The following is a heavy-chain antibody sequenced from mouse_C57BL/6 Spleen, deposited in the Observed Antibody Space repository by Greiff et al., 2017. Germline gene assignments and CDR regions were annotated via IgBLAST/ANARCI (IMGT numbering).Heavy chain of an antibody. J-gene: IGHJ3*01. CDR2: ISDGGSYT. D-gene: IGHD2-4*01. V-gene: IGHV5-4*01. CDR1: GFTFSSSA. CDR3: ARDNYDYDGGFAY. Sequence: EVKLVESGGGLVKPGGSLKLSCAASGFTFSSSAMSWVRQTPEKRLEWVATISDGGSYTYYPDNVKGRFTISRDNAKNNLYLQMSHLKSEDTAMYYCARDNYDYDGGFAYWGQGTLVTVSA.